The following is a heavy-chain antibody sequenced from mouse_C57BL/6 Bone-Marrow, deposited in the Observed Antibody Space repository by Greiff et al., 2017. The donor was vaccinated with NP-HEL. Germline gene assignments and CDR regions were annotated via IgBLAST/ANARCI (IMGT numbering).Heavy chain of an antibody. CDR2: ISGGGGNT. V-gene: IGHV5-9*01. Sequence: EVQLQESGGGLVKPGGSLKLSCAASGFTFSSYTMSWVRQTPEKRLEWVATISGGGGNTYYPDSVKGRFTISRDNAKNTLYLQMSSLRSEDTALYYCARYDGYYPHYYAMDYWGQGTSVTVSS. J-gene: IGHJ4*01. CDR1: GFTFSSYT. D-gene: IGHD2-3*01. CDR3: ARYDGYYPHYYAMDY.